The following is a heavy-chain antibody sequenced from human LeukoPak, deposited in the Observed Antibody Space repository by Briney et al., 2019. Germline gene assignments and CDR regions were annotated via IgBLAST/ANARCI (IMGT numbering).Heavy chain of an antibody. J-gene: IGHJ6*02. D-gene: IGHD3-10*01. V-gene: IGHV3-7*01. Sequence: GGSLRLSCAASGFTFSTYWMSWVRQAPGKGLEWVANIKQDGNEIYYVDSVKGRFTISRDNAKNSLYLQMNSLRVEDTAVYYCARERGYSASGSFYPGMDVWGQGTTVTVSS. CDR2: IKQDGNEI. CDR1: GFTFSTYW. CDR3: ARERGYSASGSFYPGMDV.